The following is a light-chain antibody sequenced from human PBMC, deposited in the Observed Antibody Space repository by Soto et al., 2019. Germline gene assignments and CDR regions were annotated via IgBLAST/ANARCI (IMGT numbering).Light chain of an antibody. CDR2: DVS. V-gene: IGLV2-14*01. CDR3: SSYTSSSTVV. Sequence: QSALTQPASVSGSPGQSITISCTGTSSDVGGYNYVSWYQQHPGKAPKLMIYDVSYRPSGVSNRFSGFKPGNTASLTISGLHAEDEADYYSSSYTSSSTVVFGGGTKLTVL. CDR1: SSDVGGYNY. J-gene: IGLJ2*01.